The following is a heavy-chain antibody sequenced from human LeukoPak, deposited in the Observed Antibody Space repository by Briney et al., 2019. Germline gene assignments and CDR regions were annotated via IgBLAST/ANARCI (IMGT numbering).Heavy chain of an antibody. CDR1: GYSISSGYY. V-gene: IGHV4-38-2*02. CDR2: IYHSGST. CDR3: ARDDYDSSGYYMGKFDY. D-gene: IGHD3-22*01. J-gene: IGHJ4*02. Sequence: SETLSLTCTVSGYSISSGYYWGWIRQPPGKGLEWIGSIYHSGSTYYNPSLKSRVTISVDTSKNQFSLKLSSVTAADTAVYYCARDDYDSSGYYMGKFDYWGQGTLVTVSS.